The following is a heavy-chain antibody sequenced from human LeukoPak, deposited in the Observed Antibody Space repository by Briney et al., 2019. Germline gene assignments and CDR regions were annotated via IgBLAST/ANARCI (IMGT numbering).Heavy chain of an antibody. CDR1: GFTFSSYA. D-gene: IGHD1-7*01. J-gene: IGHJ6*02. CDR2: ISGSGGST. V-gene: IGHV3-23*01. Sequence: GGSLRLSCATSGFTFSSYAMNWVRQAPGKGLEWVSSISGSGGSTNNADSVKGWVTISRDNSRNTLYLQMNSLRADDTAVYYCAKPRTTYDYDMDVWGQGTTVTVSS. CDR3: AKPRTTYDYDMDV.